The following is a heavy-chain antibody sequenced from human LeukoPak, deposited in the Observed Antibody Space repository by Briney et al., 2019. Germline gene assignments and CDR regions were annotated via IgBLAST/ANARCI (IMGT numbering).Heavy chain of an antibody. D-gene: IGHD5-12*01. CDR2: IWYDGSNK. J-gene: IGHJ4*02. V-gene: IGHV3-33*01. CDR1: GFTFSSYG. Sequence: EGSLRLSCAASGFTFSSYGMHWVRQAPDKGLEWVAVIWYDGSNKYYADSVKGRFTISRDNSKNTLYLQMNSLRAEDTAVYYCARENRQRRYSGYALDYWGQGTLVTVSS. CDR3: ARENRQRRYSGYALDY.